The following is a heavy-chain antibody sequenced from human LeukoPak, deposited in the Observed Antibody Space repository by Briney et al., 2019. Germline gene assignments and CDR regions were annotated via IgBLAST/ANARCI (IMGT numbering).Heavy chain of an antibody. CDR2: IKQDGSEK. CDR3: AARSSGNPYF. Sequence: GGSLRLSCAASGFTFSSYWMIWVRQAPGKGLQWVAKIKQDGSEKYYVDSVKGRFTISRDNAENSLYLQMNSLRVEDTAVYYCAARSSGNPYFWGQGTLVTVSS. CDR1: GFTFSSYW. J-gene: IGHJ4*02. V-gene: IGHV3-7*03. D-gene: IGHD1-26*01.